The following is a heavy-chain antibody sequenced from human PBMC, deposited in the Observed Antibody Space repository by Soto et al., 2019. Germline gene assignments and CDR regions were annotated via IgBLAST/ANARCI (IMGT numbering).Heavy chain of an antibody. CDR2: ISTSGGST. V-gene: IGHV3-23*01. CDR3: XKLLSVGGTRRPIDYFDY. J-gene: IGHJ4*02. Sequence: EVQLLDSGGGLVRPGGSLRLSCAASGFTFNTYPMSWVRQAPGKGLEWVSAISTSGGSTYYADSVKGRFTISRDNSKXTVXLQMNSLRAEXXXXXXXXKLLSVGGTRRPIDYFDYWGQGTLVTVSS. CDR1: GFTFNTYP. D-gene: IGHD6-13*01.